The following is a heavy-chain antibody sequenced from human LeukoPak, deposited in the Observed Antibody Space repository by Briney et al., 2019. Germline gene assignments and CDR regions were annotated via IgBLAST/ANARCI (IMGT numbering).Heavy chain of an antibody. V-gene: IGHV3-43*01. J-gene: IGHJ3*02. Sequence: GGSLRLSCAASGFTFDDYTMHWVRQAPGKGLEWVSLISWDGGSTYYADSVKGRFTISRDNSKNSLYLQMNSLRTEDTALYYCAKDSRAVVGTDAFDIWGQGTMVTVSS. CDR2: ISWDGGST. CDR1: GFTFDDYT. CDR3: AKDSRAVVGTDAFDI. D-gene: IGHD6-19*01.